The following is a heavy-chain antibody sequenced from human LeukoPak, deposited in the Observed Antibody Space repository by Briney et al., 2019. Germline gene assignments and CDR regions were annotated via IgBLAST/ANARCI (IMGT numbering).Heavy chain of an antibody. V-gene: IGHV3-53*01. Sequence: GGSLRLSCAASGFSVSSNYMSWLRQAPGKGLEWVSDIYSSGTTYYADSVKGRFTISRDNSKNTLYLQMNSLRAEDTAVYYCARVGVGPTFDFWGQGTLVTVSS. J-gene: IGHJ4*02. CDR3: ARVGVGPTFDF. CDR1: GFSVSSNY. CDR2: IYSSGTT.